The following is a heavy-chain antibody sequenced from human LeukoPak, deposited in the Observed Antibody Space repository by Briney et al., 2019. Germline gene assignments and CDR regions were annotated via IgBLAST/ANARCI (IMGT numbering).Heavy chain of an antibody. Sequence: SETLSLTCSAFSDSISSYYWSWIRQPPGKGLEWVGYFNSSGEINYNPSLKSRVSISVDTSKSQFSLKLSSVTAADTAVYYCAGGPSPETFQYWGQGTLVTVSS. J-gene: IGHJ1*01. CDR1: SDSISSYY. CDR3: AGGPSPETFQY. V-gene: IGHV4-59*01. CDR2: FNSSGEI.